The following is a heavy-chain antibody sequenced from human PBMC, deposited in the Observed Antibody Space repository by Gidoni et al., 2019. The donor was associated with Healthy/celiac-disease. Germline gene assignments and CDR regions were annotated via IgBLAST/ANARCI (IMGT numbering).Heavy chain of an antibody. V-gene: IGHV4-61*02. J-gene: IGHJ5*02. Sequence: QVQLQESGPGLVKPSQTLSLTCTVPGGSISSGSYYWSWIRQPAGKGLEWIGRIYTSGSTNYNPSLKSRVTMSVDTSKNQFSLKLSSVTAADTAVYYCARGALTTVTTRGYWFDPWGQGTLVTVSS. CDR1: GGSISSGSYY. CDR2: IYTSGST. CDR3: ARGALTTVTTRGYWFDP. D-gene: IGHD4-17*01.